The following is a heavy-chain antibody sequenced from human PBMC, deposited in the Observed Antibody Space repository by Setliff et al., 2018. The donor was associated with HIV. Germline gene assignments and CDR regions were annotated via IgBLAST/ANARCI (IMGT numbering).Heavy chain of an antibody. CDR3: ARERSLITVRRNFDS. CDR1: GGSFSSYF. V-gene: IGHV4-34*01. J-gene: IGHJ4*02. Sequence: PSETLSLTCAVYGGSFSSYFWSWIRQPPGKGLEWIGEINHSGSTNYNPSLKSRVTISVDTSKNQFSLELSSVTAADTAVYYCARERSLITVRRNFDSWGQGTLVTVSS. CDR2: INHSGST. D-gene: IGHD1-1*01.